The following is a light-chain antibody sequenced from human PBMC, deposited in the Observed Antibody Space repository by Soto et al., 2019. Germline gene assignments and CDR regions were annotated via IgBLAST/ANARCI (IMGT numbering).Light chain of an antibody. CDR2: GAS. Sequence: EMVLTQSPGTLSLSPGERATLSCSASQSVSSSHLVWYQQMPGQAPRLLIGGASRRATGVPDRFTGSGSGTDFTLTISRLEPEDFAVYYCQQRSNWPVTFGRGTKVDIK. J-gene: IGKJ3*01. CDR3: QQRSNWPVT. CDR1: QSVSSSH. V-gene: IGKV3D-20*02.